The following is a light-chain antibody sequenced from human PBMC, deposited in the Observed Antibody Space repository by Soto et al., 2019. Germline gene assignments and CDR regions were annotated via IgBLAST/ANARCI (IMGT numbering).Light chain of an antibody. V-gene: IGKV1-5*01. Sequence: TQSPATLSLSPGERATLSCRASQSVSSYLAWYHQKPGKAPRLLIYDAFSLESGVPSRFSGTGSGTEFTLTISSLQPDDLATYFCQQYHTVPYTFGQGTKLEIK. CDR3: QQYHTVPYT. CDR2: DAF. J-gene: IGKJ2*01. CDR1: QSVSSY.